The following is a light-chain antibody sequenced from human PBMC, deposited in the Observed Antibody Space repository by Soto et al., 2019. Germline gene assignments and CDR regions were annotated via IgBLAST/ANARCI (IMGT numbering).Light chain of an antibody. CDR3: RSYTNVNTIYV. V-gene: IGLV2-14*01. CDR1: SSDVGGYNY. Sequence: QSVLTQPASVSGSPGQSITISCTGTSSDVGGYNYVSWYQQHPGKAPKLMVYEVSNRPSGVSNRFSGSKSGNTASLTISGLQAEDEADYHCRSYTNVNTIYVFATGPKVIVL. J-gene: IGLJ1*01. CDR2: EVS.